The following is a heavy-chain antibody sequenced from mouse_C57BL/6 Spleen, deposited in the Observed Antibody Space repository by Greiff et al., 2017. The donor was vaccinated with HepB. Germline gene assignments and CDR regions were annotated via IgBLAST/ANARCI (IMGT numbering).Heavy chain of an antibody. J-gene: IGHJ2*01. CDR2: IYPGSGST. CDR3: ARNDGSRPPFDC. Sequence: QVQLQQPGAELVKPGASVKMSCKASGYTFTSYWITWVKQRPGHGLEWIGDIYPGSGSTNYNEKFKGKATLTVDTSSSTAYMQLSSLTSEDSAVYYCARNDGSRPPFDCWGQGTTLTVAS. V-gene: IGHV1-55*01. D-gene: IGHD1-1*01. CDR1: GYTFTSYW.